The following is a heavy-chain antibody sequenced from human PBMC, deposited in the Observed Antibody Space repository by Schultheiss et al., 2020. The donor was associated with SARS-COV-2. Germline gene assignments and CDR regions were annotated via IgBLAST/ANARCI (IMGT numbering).Heavy chain of an antibody. Sequence: GGSLRLSCAASGFTFSSYGMHWVRQAPGKGLEWVAVIWYDGSNKYYADSVKGRFTISRDNSKNTLYLQMNSLRAEDTAVYYCARSRGSSSPSFDYWGQGTLVTVSS. CDR1: GFTFSSYG. CDR3: ARSRGSSSPSFDY. V-gene: IGHV3-33*08. J-gene: IGHJ4*02. CDR2: IWYDGSNK. D-gene: IGHD6-6*01.